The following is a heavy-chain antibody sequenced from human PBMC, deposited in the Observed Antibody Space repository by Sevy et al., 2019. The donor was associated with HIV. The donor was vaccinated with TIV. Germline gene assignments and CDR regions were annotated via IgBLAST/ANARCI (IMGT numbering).Heavy chain of an antibody. CDR1: GFTFSSYS. J-gene: IGHJ4*02. CDR2: ISGSSSYI. V-gene: IGHV3-21*01. D-gene: IGHD4-17*01. CDR3: ARLDGDYRDY. Sequence: GGYLRLSCAASGFTFSSYSMNWVRQAPGKGLEWVSSISGSSSYIYYADSVKGRFTISIDNAKNSLYLQMNSLRAEDTAVYYCARLDGDYRDYWGQGTLVTVSS.